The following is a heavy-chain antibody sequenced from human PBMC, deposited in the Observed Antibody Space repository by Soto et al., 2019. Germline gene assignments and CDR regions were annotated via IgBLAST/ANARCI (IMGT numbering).Heavy chain of an antibody. D-gene: IGHD6-19*01. J-gene: IGHJ4*02. CDR3: AKDSVGVAGTYFDY. Sequence: GGSLRLSCAASGFTFDDYAMHWVRQAPGKGLEWVSGISWNSGSIGYADSVKGRFTISRDNAKNSLYLQMNSLRAEDTALYYCAKDSVGVAGTYFDYWGQGTLVTVSS. CDR1: GFTFDDYA. V-gene: IGHV3-9*01. CDR2: ISWNSGSI.